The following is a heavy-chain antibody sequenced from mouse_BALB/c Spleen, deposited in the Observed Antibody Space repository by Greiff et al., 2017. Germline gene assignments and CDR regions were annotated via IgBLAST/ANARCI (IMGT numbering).Heavy chain of an antibody. CDR1: GYSITSDYA. CDR3: AREDDYGSYLDY. V-gene: IGHV3-2*02. D-gene: IGHD2-4*01. Sequence: DVKLQESGPGLVKPSQSLSLTCTVTGYSITSDYACNWIRQFPGNILEWIGYISSSGSTSSNPSLKSRIPITRDTSKNQFFLQLNSVTTEDTATYYCAREDDYGSYLDYGGQGTTLTVSS. CDR2: ISSSGST. J-gene: IGHJ2*01.